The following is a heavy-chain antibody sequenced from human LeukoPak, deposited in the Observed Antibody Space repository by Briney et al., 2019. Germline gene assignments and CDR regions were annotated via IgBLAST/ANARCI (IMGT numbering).Heavy chain of an antibody. CDR2: INHSGSA. Sequence: SETLSLTCAVYGGSFSGYYWSWIRQPPGKGLEWIGEINHSGSANYNPSLKSRVTISVDTSKNQFSLKLSSVTAADTAVYYCARDQAGWFDPWGQGTLVTVSS. D-gene: IGHD6-13*01. J-gene: IGHJ5*02. CDR3: ARDQAGWFDP. V-gene: IGHV4-34*01. CDR1: GGSFSGYY.